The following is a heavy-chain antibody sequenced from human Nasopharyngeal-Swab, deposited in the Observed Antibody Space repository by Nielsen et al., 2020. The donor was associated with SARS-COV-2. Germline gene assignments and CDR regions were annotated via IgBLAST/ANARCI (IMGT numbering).Heavy chain of an antibody. Sequence: GGSLRLSCAASGFTFSSYAMHWVRQAPGKGLEWVAVISYDGSNKYYADSVKGRFTISRDNSKNTLYLQMNSLRAEDTAVYYCARTYDSSGYWVWYYYYGMDVWDQGTTVTVSS. CDR2: ISYDGSNK. D-gene: IGHD3-22*01. CDR1: GFTFSSYA. J-gene: IGHJ6*02. CDR3: ARTYDSSGYWVWYYYYGMDV. V-gene: IGHV3-30-3*01.